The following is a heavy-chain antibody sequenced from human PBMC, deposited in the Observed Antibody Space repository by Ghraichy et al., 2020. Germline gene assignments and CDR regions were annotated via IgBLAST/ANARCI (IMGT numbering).Heavy chain of an antibody. CDR3: SRGVHSSGYFDVLDI. CDR2: ISGDGHSR. Sequence: GGSLRLSCAASGFTLSNYVVHLVRQAPGKGLEWVSAISGDGHSRYYSESVKYRFTISRDHSKDTVYLEANSLRADDTAVYYCSRGVHSSGYFDVLDIWGQGTRVTASS. J-gene: IGHJ3*02. CDR1: GFTLSNYV. V-gene: IGHV3-30-3*01. D-gene: IGHD3-22*01.